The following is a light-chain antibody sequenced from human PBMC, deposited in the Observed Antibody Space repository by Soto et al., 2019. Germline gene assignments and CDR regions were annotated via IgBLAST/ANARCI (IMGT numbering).Light chain of an antibody. Sequence: NFMLTQPHSVSESPGKTVTISCTRSSGSIASNYVQWYQQRPASAPTTVIYEDNQRPSAVPDRFSGSIDSSSNSASLTIAGLKTEDEADYYCQSYDSSNHKVFGGGTQLTVL. CDR2: EDN. CDR1: SGSIASNY. V-gene: IGLV6-57*04. J-gene: IGLJ7*01. CDR3: QSYDSSNHKV.